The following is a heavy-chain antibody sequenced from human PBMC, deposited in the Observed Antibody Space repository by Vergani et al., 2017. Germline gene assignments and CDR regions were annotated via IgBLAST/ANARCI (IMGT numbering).Heavy chain of an antibody. CDR3: ARAVLTVTKPKHFDY. D-gene: IGHD4-17*01. J-gene: IGHJ4*02. CDR1: GGTFSSYA. CDR2: IIPILGIA. Sequence: QVQLVQSGAEVKKPGSSVKVSCKASGGTFSSYAISWVRQAPGQGLEWMGRIIPILGIANYAQKVQGRVTITADKSTSTAYMELSSLRSEDTAVYYCARAVLTVTKPKHFDYWGQGTLVTVSS. V-gene: IGHV1-69*04.